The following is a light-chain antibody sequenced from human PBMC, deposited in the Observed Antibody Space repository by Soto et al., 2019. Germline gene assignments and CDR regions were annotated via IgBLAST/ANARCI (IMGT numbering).Light chain of an antibody. CDR3: QQYGDSTAT. J-gene: IGKJ3*01. Sequence: IVLTQSPGTLSLSPGERATLSWGASQSVSRIYLAWYQQKHGQAPRLSIYGAFNRATGIPDRFSVSASGTDFTLTFSRLENEDFAVYYCQQYGDSTATFGPGTKVDIK. CDR2: GAF. CDR1: QSVSRIY. V-gene: IGKV3-20*01.